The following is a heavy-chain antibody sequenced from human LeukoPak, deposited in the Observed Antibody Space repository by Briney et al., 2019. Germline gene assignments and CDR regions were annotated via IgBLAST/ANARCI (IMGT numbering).Heavy chain of an antibody. CDR1: GFTFSTYN. V-gene: IGHV3-48*02. J-gene: IGHJ4*02. CDR3: ARDRYDRSGYYDY. CDR2: ISSSSSTI. Sequence: GGSLRLSCAASGFTFSTYNMNWVRQAPGKGLEWVSYISSSSSTIYYADSVKGRFTISRDNAKNSLYLQMNSLRDDDTAVYYCARDRYDRSGYYDYWGQGTLVTVSS. D-gene: IGHD3-22*01.